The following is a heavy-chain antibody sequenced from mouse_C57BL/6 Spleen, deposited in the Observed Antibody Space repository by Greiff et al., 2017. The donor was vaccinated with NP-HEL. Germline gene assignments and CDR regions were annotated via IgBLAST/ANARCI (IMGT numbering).Heavy chain of an antibody. Sequence: VQLHQSGPELVKPGASVKISCKASGYAFSSSWMHWVKQRPGQGLEWIGNINPSNGGTNYNEKFKSKATLTVDKSSSTAYMQLSSLTSEDSAVYHCARVDYGLPTLFAYWGQGTLVTVSA. CDR3: ARVDYGLPTLFAY. V-gene: IGHV1-53*01. CDR2: INPSNGGT. J-gene: IGHJ3*01. CDR1: GYAFSSSW. D-gene: IGHD1-2*01.